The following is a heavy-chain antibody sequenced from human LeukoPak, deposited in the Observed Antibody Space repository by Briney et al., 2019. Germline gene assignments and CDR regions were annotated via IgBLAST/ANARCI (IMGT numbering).Heavy chain of an antibody. J-gene: IGHJ5*02. D-gene: IGHD6-13*01. Sequence: GGSLRLSCAAFGFTFSSYSMNWVRQAPGKGLEWVSSISSSSSYIYYADSVKGRFTISRDNAKNSLYLQMNSLRAEDTAVYYCAKESSSNWFDPWGQGTLVTVSS. CDR1: GFTFSSYS. V-gene: IGHV3-21*01. CDR2: ISSSSSYI. CDR3: AKESSSNWFDP.